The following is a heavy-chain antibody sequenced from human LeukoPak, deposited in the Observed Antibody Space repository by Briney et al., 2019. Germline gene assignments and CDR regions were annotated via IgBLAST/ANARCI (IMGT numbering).Heavy chain of an antibody. CDR1: GYSISSGYY. CDR3: ARSPLTYYYDSSGYRWDAFDI. J-gene: IGHJ3*02. D-gene: IGHD3-22*01. Sequence: SETLSLTCAVSGYSISSGYYWGWIRQPPGKGLEWIGSIYHSGSTYYNPSLKSRVTISVDTSKNQSSLKLSSVTAADTAVYYCARSPLTYYYDSSGYRWDAFDIWGQGTMVTVSS. V-gene: IGHV4-38-2*01. CDR2: IYHSGST.